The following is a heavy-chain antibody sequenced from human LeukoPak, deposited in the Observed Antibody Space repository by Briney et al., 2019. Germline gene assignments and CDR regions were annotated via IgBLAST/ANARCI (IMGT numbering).Heavy chain of an antibody. CDR1: GFTFSSYA. CDR2: ISGSGSST. CDR3: AKGGGFYDSSGYADY. J-gene: IGHJ4*02. Sequence: GSLRLSCAASGFTFSSYAMSWVRQAPGKGLEWVSAISGSGSSTYYADSVKGRFTISRDNSKNTLSLQMNSLRAEDTAVYYCAKGGGFYDSSGYADYWGQGTLVTVSS. V-gene: IGHV3-23*01. D-gene: IGHD3-22*01.